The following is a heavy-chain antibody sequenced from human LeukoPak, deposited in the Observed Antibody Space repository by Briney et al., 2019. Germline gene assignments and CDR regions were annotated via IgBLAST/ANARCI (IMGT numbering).Heavy chain of an antibody. Sequence: PGGSLRLSCAASGFTFSSYGMSWVRQAPGKGLEWVSAISGSGGSTYYADSVKGRFTISRDNAKKSVFLQMNSLRAEDTAVYYCARGVKVYGAFDPWGQGTLVTVSS. V-gene: IGHV3-23*01. CDR1: GFTFSSYG. CDR2: ISGSGGST. D-gene: IGHD3-10*01. CDR3: ARGVKVYGAFDP. J-gene: IGHJ5*02.